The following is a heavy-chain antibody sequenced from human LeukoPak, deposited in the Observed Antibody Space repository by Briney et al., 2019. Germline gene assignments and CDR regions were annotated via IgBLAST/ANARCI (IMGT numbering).Heavy chain of an antibody. CDR2: ISYDGSNK. V-gene: IGHV3-30*18. J-gene: IGHJ5*02. CDR1: GFTFSSYG. Sequence: GRSLRLSCAASGFTFSSYGMHWVRQAPGKGLEWVAVISYDGSNKYYADSVKGRFTISRDNSKNTLYLQMNSLRAEDTAVYYCAKGPYGSGRGWFDPWGQGTLVTVSS. D-gene: IGHD3-10*01. CDR3: AKGPYGSGRGWFDP.